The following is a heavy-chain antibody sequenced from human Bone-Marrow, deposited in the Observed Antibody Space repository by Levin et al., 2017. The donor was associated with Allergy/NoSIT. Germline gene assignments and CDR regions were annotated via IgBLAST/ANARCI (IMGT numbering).Heavy chain of an antibody. D-gene: IGHD1-26*01. V-gene: IGHV5-51*01. CDR1: GYSFVGHW. CDR2: IYPSDSDI. CDR3: WRPRPQDGATYYPNDF. Sequence: KSGGSLRLSCKTSGYSFVGHWIGWVRQMSGKGLELMGVIYPSDSDIRYGPSFEGQVTLSVDKSIDTAYLQWRSLQASDTAIYYCWRPRPQDGATYYPNDFWGQGTLVTVSS. J-gene: IGHJ4*02.